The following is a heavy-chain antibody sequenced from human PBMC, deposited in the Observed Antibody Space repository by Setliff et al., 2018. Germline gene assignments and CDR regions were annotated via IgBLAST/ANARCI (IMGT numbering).Heavy chain of an antibody. CDR3: ARAPGTVVVPASRSAFDI. CDR2: ISAYNGYI. Sequence: ASVKVSCKTSGYTFSNYGISWVRQAPGQGLEWMGWISAYNGYIIYAQKLQGRVTMTTDTSTSTAYMEVRSLRSDDTAVYYCARAPGTVVVPASRSAFDIWGQGTMVTVSS. J-gene: IGHJ3*02. V-gene: IGHV1-18*01. D-gene: IGHD2-2*01. CDR1: GYTFSNYG.